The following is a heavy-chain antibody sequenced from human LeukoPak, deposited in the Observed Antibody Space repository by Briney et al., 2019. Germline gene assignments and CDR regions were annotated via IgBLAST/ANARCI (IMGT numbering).Heavy chain of an antibody. CDR1: GSTFSSYG. J-gene: IGHJ6*02. V-gene: IGHV3-64*01. CDR3: ARDLAIRFYGMDV. Sequence: PGGSLRLSCAASGSTFSSYGIHWVRQAPGKGLEYVSAISNNGGSTYYALSVKGRFTISRDNSRSTVYLQMGSLRAEDMAVYYCARDLAIRFYGMDVWGQGTTVTVSS. CDR2: ISNNGGST.